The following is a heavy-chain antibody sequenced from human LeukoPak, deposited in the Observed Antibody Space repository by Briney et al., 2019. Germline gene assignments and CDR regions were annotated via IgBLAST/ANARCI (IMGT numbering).Heavy chain of an antibody. D-gene: IGHD3-10*01. CDR2: ISGSGGST. J-gene: IGHJ5*02. CDR3: AKSRAMVRGENWFDP. CDR1: GFTFSSYV. V-gene: IGHV3-23*01. Sequence: GGSLRLSCAASGFTFSSYVMSWVRQAPGKGLEWVSAISGSGGSTYYADSVKGRFTISRDNSKNTLYLQMNSLRAEDTAVYYCAKSRAMVRGENWFDPWGQGTLVTVSS.